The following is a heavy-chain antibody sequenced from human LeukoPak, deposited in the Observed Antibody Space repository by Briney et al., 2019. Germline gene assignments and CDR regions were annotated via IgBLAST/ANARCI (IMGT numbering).Heavy chain of an antibody. V-gene: IGHV4-59*05. J-gene: IGHJ3*02. CDR2: ISYSGT. CDR1: GGSISSYY. CDR3: ARHSDAFDI. Sequence: SETLSLTCTVSGGSISSYYWRWIRQPPGKGLGWIGSISYSGTYYNPSLKSRVTISVDTSKNQFSLKLSSVTAADTAMYYCARHSDAFDIWGQGTIVTVSS.